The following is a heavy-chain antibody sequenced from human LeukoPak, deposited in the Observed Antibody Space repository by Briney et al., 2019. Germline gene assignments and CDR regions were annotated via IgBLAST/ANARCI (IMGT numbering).Heavy chain of an antibody. Sequence: GGSLRLSCAVSGFTFSSYAMHWVRQAPGKGLEWVAVISHDESNKYYVDSVKGRFTISRDNSRDTLYLQMNSLRAEDTAVYYCAKDPPGMDVWGQGTTVTVSS. CDR3: AKDPPGMDV. CDR1: GFTFSSYA. J-gene: IGHJ6*02. CDR2: ISHDESNK. V-gene: IGHV3-30-3*01.